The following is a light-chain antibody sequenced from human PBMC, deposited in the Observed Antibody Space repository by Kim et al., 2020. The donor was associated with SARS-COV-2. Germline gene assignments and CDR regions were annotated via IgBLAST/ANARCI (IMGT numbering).Light chain of an antibody. J-gene: IGLJ1*01. V-gene: IGLV2-14*01. Sequence: QSALTQPASVSGSPGRSITISCTGTSSDVGGYNYVSWYQQHPGKAPKVMIYDVSKRPSGVSNRFSGSKSGNTVSLTISGLQAEDEADYYCSSYTSSSTYVFGTGTKVTVL. CDR2: DVS. CDR3: SSYTSSSTYV. CDR1: SSDVGGYNY.